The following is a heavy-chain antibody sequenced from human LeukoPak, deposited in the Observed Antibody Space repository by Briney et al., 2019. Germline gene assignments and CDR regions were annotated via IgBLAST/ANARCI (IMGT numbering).Heavy chain of an antibody. V-gene: IGHV1-69*05. Sequence: SVKVSCKASGYTFTSYGISWVRQAPGQGLEWMGGIIPIFGTANYAQKFQGRVTITTDESTSTAYMELSSLRSEDTAVYYCARDRWYSSSWYGPDAFDIWGQGTMVTVSS. CDR3: ARDRWYSSSWYGPDAFDI. D-gene: IGHD6-13*01. J-gene: IGHJ3*02. CDR2: IIPIFGTA. CDR1: GYTFTSYG.